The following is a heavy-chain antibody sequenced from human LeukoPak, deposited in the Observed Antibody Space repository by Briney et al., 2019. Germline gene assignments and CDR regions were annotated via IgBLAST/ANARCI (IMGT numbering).Heavy chain of an antibody. D-gene: IGHD4-23*01. Sequence: SVKVSCKASGGTFSSYAISWVRQAPGQGLEWMGRIIPIFGIANYAQKFQGRVTITADKSTSTAYMELSSLRSEDTAVYYCAREDYGGNSRANYFDYWGQGTLVTISS. J-gene: IGHJ4*02. CDR1: GGTFSSYA. CDR2: IIPIFGIA. CDR3: AREDYGGNSRANYFDY. V-gene: IGHV1-69*04.